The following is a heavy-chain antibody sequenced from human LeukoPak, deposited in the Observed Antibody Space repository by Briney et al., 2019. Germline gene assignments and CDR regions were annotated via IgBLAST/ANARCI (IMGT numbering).Heavy chain of an antibody. Sequence: ASVKVSCKVSGYTLTGLSMHWVRQAPGKGLEWMGGFDPEDGETIYAQKFQGRVTVTEDTSTDTAYMELSSLRSEDAAVYYCATGDPIDYWGQGTLVTVSS. V-gene: IGHV1-24*01. CDR2: FDPEDGET. J-gene: IGHJ4*02. CDR3: ATGDPIDY. CDR1: GYTLTGLS.